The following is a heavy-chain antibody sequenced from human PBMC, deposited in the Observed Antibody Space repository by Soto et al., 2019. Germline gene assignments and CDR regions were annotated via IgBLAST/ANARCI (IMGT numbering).Heavy chain of an antibody. V-gene: IGHV3-23*01. CDR2: ITGSGAGT. D-gene: IGHD3-10*01. CDR1: GFTFITYG. J-gene: IGHJ4*02. CDR3: ARDAGPLNY. Sequence: EVQLLESGGGLVQPGGSLRLSCAASGFTFITYGMTWFRQAPGKGLEYVSSITGSGAGTYYAESVKGRFTISRDNSNNTLYLQMNSLRAEDTAIYYCARDAGPLNYWGQGTLVTVSS.